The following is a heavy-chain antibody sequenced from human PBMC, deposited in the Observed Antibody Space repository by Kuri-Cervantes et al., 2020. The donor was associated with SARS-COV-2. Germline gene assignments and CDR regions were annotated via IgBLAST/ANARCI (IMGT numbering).Heavy chain of an antibody. CDR2: ISYDGSNK. CDR3: AREKLGSDAFDI. J-gene: IGHJ3*02. Sequence: GGSLRLSCTASGFTFGDYAMSWVRQAPGKGLEWVAVISYDGSNKYYADSVKGRFTISRDNSKNTLYLQMNSLRAEDTAVYYCAREKLGSDAFDIWGQGTMVTVSS. D-gene: IGHD7-27*01. CDR1: GFTFGDYA. V-gene: IGHV3-30-3*01.